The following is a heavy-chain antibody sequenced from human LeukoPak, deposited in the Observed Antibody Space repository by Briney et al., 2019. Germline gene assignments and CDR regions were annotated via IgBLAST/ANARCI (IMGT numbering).Heavy chain of an antibody. V-gene: IGHV4-30-4*08. J-gene: IGHJ3*02. Sequence: SQTLSLTCTVSGGSVSSGDYYWNWIRQPPGKGLEWIGYIYYSGNTYYNPSLKSRLTISVDTSKNQFSLQLTSVTAADTAVYYCARARRFAAAGTTAFDIWGQGTMVTVSS. CDR3: ARARRFAAAGTTAFDI. CDR1: GGSVSSGDYY. D-gene: IGHD6-13*01. CDR2: IYYSGNT.